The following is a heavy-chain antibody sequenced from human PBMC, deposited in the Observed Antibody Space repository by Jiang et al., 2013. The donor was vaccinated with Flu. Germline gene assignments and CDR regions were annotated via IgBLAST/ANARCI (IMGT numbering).Heavy chain of an antibody. CDR3: ATDGYYYGSGSPFDY. D-gene: IGHD3-10*01. CDR1: GYSLTELS. V-gene: IGHV1-24*01. J-gene: IGHJ4*02. CDR2: FDPEDGET. Sequence: GAEVKKPGASVKVSCKVSGYSLTELSMHWVRQAPGKGLEWVGGFDPEDGETFCALKFQGRVSMTEDTSTDTAYMELSSLRSEDTAVYYCATDGYYYGSGSPFDYWGQGTLVTASS.